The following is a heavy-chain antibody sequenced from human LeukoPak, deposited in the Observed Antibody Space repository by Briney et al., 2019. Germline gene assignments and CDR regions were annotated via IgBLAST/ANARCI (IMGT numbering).Heavy chain of an antibody. D-gene: IGHD2-21*02. V-gene: IGHV3-7*01. CDR1: GFTFSSYS. CDR2: IKHDGTEK. Sequence: PGGSLRLSCAASGFTFSSYSMNWVRQAPGKGLEWVANIKHDGTEKYYVDSVKGRFTASRDNAMNSLYLHMNSLRAEDTAVYYCARDPPVTAKDWGQGTLVTVSS. J-gene: IGHJ4*02. CDR3: ARDPPVTAKD.